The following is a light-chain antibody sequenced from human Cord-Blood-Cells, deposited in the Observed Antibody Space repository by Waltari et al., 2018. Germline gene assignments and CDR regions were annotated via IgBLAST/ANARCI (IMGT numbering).Light chain of an antibody. CDR1: SSDVGSYNL. CDR3: CSYAGSSYV. V-gene: IGLV2-23*01. CDR2: EGS. Sequence: QSALTQPAPVSGPPGQTITISCTGTSSDVGSYNLVSWYQQHPGKAPKLMIYEGSKRPSGVSNRFSGSKSGNTASLTISGLQAEDEADYYCCSYAGSSYVFGTGTKVTVL. J-gene: IGLJ1*01.